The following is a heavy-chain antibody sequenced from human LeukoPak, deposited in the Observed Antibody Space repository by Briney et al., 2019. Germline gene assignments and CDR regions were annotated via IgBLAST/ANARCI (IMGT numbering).Heavy chain of an antibody. V-gene: IGHV4-59*08. D-gene: IGHD5-24*01. CDR1: RDSISGYS. CDR2: IYYSGDT. CDR3: ARHQGWLQWEY. Sequence: PSETLSLTCTVSRDSISGYSWSWIRQSPGGGLEWIGYIYYSGDTAYNPSLRSRLTMSIDTSKNQFSLKLRSVTAADTGVYYCARHQGWLQWEYWGQGTLVTVSS. J-gene: IGHJ4*02.